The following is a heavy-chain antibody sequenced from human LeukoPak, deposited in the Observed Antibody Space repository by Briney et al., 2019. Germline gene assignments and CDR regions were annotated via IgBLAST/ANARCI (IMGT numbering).Heavy chain of an antibody. Sequence: AGGSLRLSRAASGFTFSSYATSWVRQAPGKGLEWVSAISGSGGSTYYADSVKGRFTISRDNSKNTLYLQMNSLRAEDTAVYYCAKEDLYDSSGYYFPLTFDYWGQGTLVTVSS. D-gene: IGHD3-22*01. J-gene: IGHJ4*02. CDR3: AKEDLYDSSGYYFPLTFDY. V-gene: IGHV3-23*01. CDR2: ISGSGGST. CDR1: GFTFSSYA.